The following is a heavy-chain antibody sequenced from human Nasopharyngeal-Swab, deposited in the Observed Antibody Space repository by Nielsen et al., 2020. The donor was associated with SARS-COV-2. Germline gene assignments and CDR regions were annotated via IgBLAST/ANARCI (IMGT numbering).Heavy chain of an antibody. D-gene: IGHD1-26*01. CDR2: ISGSGRSI. CDR3: ARGFRVGTTRDAFDI. Sequence: GGSLRLSCAAAGFTSSAYGMNWVRQAPGKGRECISSISGSGRSIFYADSVKGRFTIARDNAKNSLFLQLDGLRDEDSATYFCARGFRVGTTRDAFDIWGQGAKVIVST. J-gene: IGHJ3*02. CDR1: GFTSSAYG. V-gene: IGHV3-48*02.